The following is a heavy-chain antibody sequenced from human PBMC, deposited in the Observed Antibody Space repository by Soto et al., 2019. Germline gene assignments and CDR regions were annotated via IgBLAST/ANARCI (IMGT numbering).Heavy chain of an antibody. J-gene: IGHJ4*02. D-gene: IGHD4-17*01. CDR1: GGSVTNSSYY. CDR3: VSQRTTVPTQAYFDY. Sequence: PSDTLSLTCTVSGGSVTNSSYYWGWIRQSPGKGLEWIGSVYYRGRSYSKSSVKSRVTISVDTSKNRFSLSLNSVTASDTAVYFCVSQRTTVPTQAYFDYWGPGALVTSPQ. V-gene: IGHV4-39*01. CDR2: VYYRGRS.